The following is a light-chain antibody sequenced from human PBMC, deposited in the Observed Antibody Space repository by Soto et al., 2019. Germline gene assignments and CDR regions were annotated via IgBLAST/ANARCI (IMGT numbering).Light chain of an antibody. Sequence: QSALTQPASVSGSPGQSITISCTGSSRDVGGYNYVSWYQQQPGKAPKLMIYEVTNRPSGVSNRFSGSKSGNTASLTISGLQAEDEADYYCSSYTSSTTLIFGGGTKVTVL. CDR3: SSYTSSTTLI. V-gene: IGLV2-14*01. CDR2: EVT. J-gene: IGLJ2*01. CDR1: SRDVGGYNY.